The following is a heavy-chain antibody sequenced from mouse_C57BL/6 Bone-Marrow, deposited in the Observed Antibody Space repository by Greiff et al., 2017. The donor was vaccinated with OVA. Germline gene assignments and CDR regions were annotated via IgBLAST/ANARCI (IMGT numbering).Heavy chain of an antibody. V-gene: IGHV5-4*01. CDR2: ISDGGSYT. J-gene: IGHJ4*01. CDR1: GFTFSSYA. CDR3: ARGGYYYAMDY. Sequence: EVQVVESGGGLVKPGGSLKLSCAASGFTFSSYAMPWVRQTPGKRLEWVATISDGGSYTYYPENVKGRFTISRDNANSTLYMQMSHLKSEDTAVYYCARGGYYYAMDYWGQGTSVTVSS.